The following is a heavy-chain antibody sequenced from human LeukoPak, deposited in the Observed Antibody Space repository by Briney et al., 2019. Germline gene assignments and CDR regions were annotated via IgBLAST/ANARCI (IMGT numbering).Heavy chain of an antibody. CDR3: ARGSLD. V-gene: IGHV4-39*07. CDR2: INHSGST. Sequence: PSETLSLTCTVSGGSISSGGYYWSWIRQPPGKGLEWIGEINHSGSTNYNPSLKSRVTISVDTSKNQFSLKLSSVTAADTAVYYCARGSLDWGQGTLVTVSS. J-gene: IGHJ4*02. CDR1: GGSISSGGYY.